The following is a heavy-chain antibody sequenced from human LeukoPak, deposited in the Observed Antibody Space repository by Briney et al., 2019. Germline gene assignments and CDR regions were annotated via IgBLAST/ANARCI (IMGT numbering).Heavy chain of an antibody. Sequence: GGSLRLTCVASGFTFSTYGMIWVRQAPGKGPEWVSLASNSGDTTNYADSVKGRFTISRDNSKNTLYLQMDSLRAEDTAAYYCANIGSSTFGSTGFWGQGTLVTVSS. J-gene: IGHJ4*02. CDR3: ANIGSSTFGSTGF. D-gene: IGHD3-16*01. CDR1: GFTFSTYG. CDR2: ASNSGDTT. V-gene: IGHV3-23*01.